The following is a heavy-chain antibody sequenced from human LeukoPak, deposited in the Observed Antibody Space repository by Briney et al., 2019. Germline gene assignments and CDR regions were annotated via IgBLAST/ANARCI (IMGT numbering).Heavy chain of an antibody. CDR1: GYTLTELS. Sequence: ASVKVSCKVSGYTLTELSMHWVRQAPGKGLEWMGGFDPEDGETIYAQKFQGRVTMTEDTSTDTAYMELSSLRSEDTAVYYCATWLLRPFKQKVGAIGYFDYWGQGTLVTVSS. CDR2: FDPEDGET. J-gene: IGHJ4*02. D-gene: IGHD1-26*01. V-gene: IGHV1-24*01. CDR3: ATWLLRPFKQKVGAIGYFDY.